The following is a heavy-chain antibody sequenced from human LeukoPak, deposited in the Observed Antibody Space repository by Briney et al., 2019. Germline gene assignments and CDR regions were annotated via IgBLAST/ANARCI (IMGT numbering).Heavy chain of an antibody. J-gene: IGHJ4*02. Sequence: KSGGSLRLSRAASGFTFSRYSMNWVRQAPRKGLEWVSSISTVSRYIYYADSVKGRFTISRDNAKRLLYLQMNNLRAEDTAVYYCARVIEDSGSYFCDYWGQGTLVTVSS. CDR1: GFTFSRYS. CDR2: ISTVSRYI. V-gene: IGHV3-21*06. CDR3: ARVIEDSGSYFCDY. D-gene: IGHD1-26*01.